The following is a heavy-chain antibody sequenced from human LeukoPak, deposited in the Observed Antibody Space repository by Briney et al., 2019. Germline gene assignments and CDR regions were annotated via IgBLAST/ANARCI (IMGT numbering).Heavy chain of an antibody. Sequence: PSETLSLTCTVSVGSVSSGGRYWTWIRQHPGKGLEWIGCIYNGGSAYYNPALKSRVTITGDTSKNQFSLKVTSVTAADTALYFCARSDTGGYYFDYWGQGTQVIVSP. D-gene: IGHD2-8*02. CDR1: VGSVSSGGRY. CDR3: ARSDTGGYYFDY. J-gene: IGHJ4*02. CDR2: IYNGGSA. V-gene: IGHV4-31*03.